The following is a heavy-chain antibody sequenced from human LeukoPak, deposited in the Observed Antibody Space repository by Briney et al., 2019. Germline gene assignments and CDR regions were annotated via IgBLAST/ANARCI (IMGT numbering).Heavy chain of an antibody. J-gene: IGHJ4*02. CDR3: ARDGPDYGDYVNFDF. CDR1: GYTLTDYY. Sequence: ASVKVSCKASGYTLTDYYIHWVRQAPGQGLEWMGWITPSSGGTIYAQKFQGRVTMTRDMSISTAYMELSRLRSDDTAVYYCARDGPDYGDYVNFDFWGQGTLVTVSS. V-gene: IGHV1-2*02. D-gene: IGHD4-17*01. CDR2: ITPSSGGT.